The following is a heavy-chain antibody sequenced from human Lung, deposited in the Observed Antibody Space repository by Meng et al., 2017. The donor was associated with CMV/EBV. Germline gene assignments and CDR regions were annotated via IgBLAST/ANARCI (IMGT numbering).Heavy chain of an antibody. V-gene: IGHV1-8*03. D-gene: IGHD1-20*01. J-gene: IGHJ5*02. CDR2: MNPNSGNT. CDR3: ARMSYDWDDQESNWFDP. Sequence: YTFTNYDISWVRQATGQVLEWMGWMNPNSGNTGYAQKFQGRVTITRDTSIGTAYMELSSLRSEDTAVYYCARMSYDWDDQESNWFDPWGQGTLVTVSS. CDR1: YTFTNYD.